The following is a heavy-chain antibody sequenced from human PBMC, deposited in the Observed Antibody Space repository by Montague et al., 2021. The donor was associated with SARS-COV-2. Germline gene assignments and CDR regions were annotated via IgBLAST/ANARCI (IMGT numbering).Heavy chain of an antibody. CDR3: ARGYDSSGYQY. CDR2: IKQAGSEK. CDR1: GFTFSTFW. D-gene: IGHD3-22*01. Sequence: SLRLSCAASGFTFSTFWMTWVRQVPGKGLEWVANIKQAGSEKYYVDSVKGRFTISRDNAKNSLYLQLDSLRAEDTAVYYCARGYDSSGYQYWGQGTLVTVSS. V-gene: IGHV3-7*05. J-gene: IGHJ4*02.